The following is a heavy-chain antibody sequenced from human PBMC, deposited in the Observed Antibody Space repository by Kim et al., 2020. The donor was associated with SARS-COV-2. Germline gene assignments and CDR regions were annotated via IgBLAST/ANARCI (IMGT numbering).Heavy chain of an antibody. CDR2: ISAYNGNT. CDR3: ARSLYSSSWPYYFDY. D-gene: IGHD6-13*01. Sequence: ASVKVSCKASGYTFTSYGISWVRQAPGQGLEWMGWISAYNGNTNYAQKLQGRVTMTTDTSTSTAYMELRSLRSDDTAVYYCARSLYSSSWPYYFDYWGQGTLVTVSS. V-gene: IGHV1-18*01. CDR1: GYTFTSYG. J-gene: IGHJ4*02.